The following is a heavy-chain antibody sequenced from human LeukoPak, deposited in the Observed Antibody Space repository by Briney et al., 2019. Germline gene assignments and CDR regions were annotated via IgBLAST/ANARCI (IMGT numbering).Heavy chain of an antibody. CDR2: INPGDSDT. Sequence: LGESLKISWKGSGYRFTTYWIGWVRQMPGKGLEWMGIINPGDSDTRYSPSFQGQVTLSVDKSISTAYLQWSSLKASDTAMYYCARQGGTGVSIDYWGQGTLVTVSS. CDR1: GYRFTTYW. J-gene: IGHJ4*02. CDR3: ARQGGTGVSIDY. D-gene: IGHD7-27*01. V-gene: IGHV5-51*01.